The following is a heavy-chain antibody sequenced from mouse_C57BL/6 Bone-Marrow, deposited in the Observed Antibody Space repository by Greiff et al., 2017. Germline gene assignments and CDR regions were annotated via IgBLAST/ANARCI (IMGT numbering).Heavy chain of an antibody. V-gene: IGHV2-6*01. D-gene: IGHD2-2*01. Sequence: VQGVESGPGLVAPSRSLSITCTVSGFSLTSYGVDWVRQSPGKGLEWLGVIWGVGSTNYNSALKSRLSISKDNSKSQVFLKMNSLQTDDTAMYYCASSMVTTGAMDYWGQGTSVTVSS. J-gene: IGHJ4*01. CDR2: IWGVGST. CDR1: GFSLTSYG. CDR3: ASSMVTTGAMDY.